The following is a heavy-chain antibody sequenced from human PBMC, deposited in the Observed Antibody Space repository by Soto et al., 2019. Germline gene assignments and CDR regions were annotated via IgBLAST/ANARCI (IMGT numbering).Heavy chain of an antibody. J-gene: IGHJ4*02. Sequence: SETLSLTCTVSGGSISSYYWSWIRQPPGKGLEWIGSIYYSGSTYYNPSLKSRFTISVDTSENHFSLNLSSVTAADTAVYYCARHLGEGYFDYWGQGTLVTVSS. CDR3: ARHLGEGYFDY. CDR2: IYYSGST. V-gene: IGHV4-59*05. CDR1: GGSISSYY.